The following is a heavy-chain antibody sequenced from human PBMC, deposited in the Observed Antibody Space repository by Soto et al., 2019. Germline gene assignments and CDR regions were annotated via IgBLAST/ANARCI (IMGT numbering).Heavy chain of an antibody. Sequence: QPQLQESGSGLVKPSQTLSLTCAVSGGSISSGGYSWSWIRQLPGKGLEWIGYIYHSGSTYYNRSIKSRVTISVDRSKNQFSLKLSSVTAEDTAVYYCARVGAGHDYGDYGDPSWFDPWGQGNLVTVYS. CDR1: GGSISSGGYS. V-gene: IGHV4-30-2*01. CDR3: ARVGAGHDYGDYGDPSWFDP. CDR2: IYHSGST. D-gene: IGHD4-17*01. J-gene: IGHJ5*02.